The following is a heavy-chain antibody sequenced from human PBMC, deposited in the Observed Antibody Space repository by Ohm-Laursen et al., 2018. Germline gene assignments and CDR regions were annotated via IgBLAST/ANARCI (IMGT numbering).Heavy chain of an antibody. CDR3: ARDGGYYDFWSGSQYYYYYGMDV. CDR2: IYSSGNT. Sequence: SDTLSLTCTVSGESISGYYWNWIRLPAGKGLEWIGRIYSSGNTIYNPSLKSRVTMSVDTSKNQFSLKLNSVTAADTAVYYCARDGGYYDFWSGSQYYYYYGMDVWGQGTTVTVSS. CDR1: GESISGYY. J-gene: IGHJ6*02. D-gene: IGHD3-3*01. V-gene: IGHV4-4*07.